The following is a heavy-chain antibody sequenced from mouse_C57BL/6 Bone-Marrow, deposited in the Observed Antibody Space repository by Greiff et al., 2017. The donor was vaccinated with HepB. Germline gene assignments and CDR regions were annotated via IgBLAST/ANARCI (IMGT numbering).Heavy chain of an antibody. V-gene: IGHV1-50*01. CDR1: GYTFTSYW. J-gene: IGHJ4*01. Sequence: VQLQQSGAELVKPGASVKLSCKASGYTFTSYWMQWVKQRPGQGLEWIGEIDPSDSYTNYNQKFKGKATLTVDTSSSTAYMQLSSLTSEDSAVYYCARRLHGDYWGQGTSVTVSS. CDR3: ARRLHGDY. CDR2: IDPSDSYT.